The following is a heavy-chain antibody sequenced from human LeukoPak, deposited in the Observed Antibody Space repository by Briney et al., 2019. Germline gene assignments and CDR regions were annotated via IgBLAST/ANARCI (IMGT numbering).Heavy chain of an antibody. CDR3: ARGPGGRVLDLGDY. J-gene: IGHJ4*02. CDR2: IIPIFGTA. Sequence: ASVKVSCKASGGTFSSYAISWVRQAPGQGLEWMGGIIPIFGTANYAQKFQGRVTMTRDTSTSTVYMELSSLRSEDTAVYYCARGPGGRVLDLGDYWGQGTLVTVSS. CDR1: GGTFSSYA. V-gene: IGHV1-69*05. D-gene: IGHD5-12*01.